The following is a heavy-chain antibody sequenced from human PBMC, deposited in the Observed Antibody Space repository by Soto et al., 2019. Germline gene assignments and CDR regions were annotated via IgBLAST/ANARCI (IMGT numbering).Heavy chain of an antibody. CDR1: GYTFTGYY. V-gene: IGHV1-2*02. J-gene: IGHJ4*02. Sequence: ASVKVSCKASGYTFTGYYMHWLRQAPGQGLEWMGWINPNSGGTNYAQKFQGRVTMTRDTSISTAYMGLSRLRSDDTAVYYCARTKVYSSGVPPYSDYWGQGTLVTVSS. D-gene: IGHD6-19*01. CDR3: ARTKVYSSGVPPYSDY. CDR2: INPNSGGT.